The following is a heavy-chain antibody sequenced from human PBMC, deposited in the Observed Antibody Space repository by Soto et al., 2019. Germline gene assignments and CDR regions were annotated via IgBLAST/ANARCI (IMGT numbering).Heavy chain of an antibody. CDR2: INAYNGHT. Sequence: QVQLVQSGAEVKKPGASVKVSCKASGYTFTSSAIHWVRQAPGQRLEWMGWINAYNGHTKYSQKFQGRVTITRDTSASTAYMELSSLRSEDTAVYYCGRDRDYYDCWRTYSDAFDMWGQGTMVTVSS. CDR3: GRDRDYYDCWRTYSDAFDM. D-gene: IGHD3-3*01. J-gene: IGHJ3*02. V-gene: IGHV1-3*01. CDR1: GYTFTSSA.